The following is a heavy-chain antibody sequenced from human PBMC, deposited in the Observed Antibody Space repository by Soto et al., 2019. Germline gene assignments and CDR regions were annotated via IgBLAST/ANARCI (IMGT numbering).Heavy chain of an antibody. Sequence: QIQMVQSGAEVKQPGASVKISSKTSGYTFSSYSINWVRQAPGQGLEWMAWISTTSGNTHYAERVQGRVTVTLDKSARTAFIEMWGLTSHDTALYFCARDNGYYDFWGQGTLVTVSS. CDR1: GYTFSSYS. V-gene: IGHV1-18*01. D-gene: IGHD2-8*01. J-gene: IGHJ4*02. CDR2: ISTTSGNT. CDR3: ARDNGYYDF.